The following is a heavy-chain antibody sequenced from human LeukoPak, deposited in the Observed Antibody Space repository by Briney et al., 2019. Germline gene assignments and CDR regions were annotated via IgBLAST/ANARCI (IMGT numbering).Heavy chain of an antibody. J-gene: IGHJ6*02. Sequence: GGSLRLSCVASGFTFSNHWMHWVRQNPGKGLVWVSRIKGDGSSISHADSVTGRFTISRDNAKNTLYLQMNSLRAEDTAVYYCARDAVDTANAVWGQGTTVTVSS. CDR3: ARDAVDTANAV. V-gene: IGHV3-74*01. CDR1: GFTFSNHW. CDR2: IKGDGSSI. D-gene: IGHD5-18*01.